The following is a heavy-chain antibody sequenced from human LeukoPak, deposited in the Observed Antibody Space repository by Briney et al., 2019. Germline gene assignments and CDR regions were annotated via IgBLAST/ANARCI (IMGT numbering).Heavy chain of an antibody. Sequence: GGSLRLSCAASGFTFSSYAMHWVRQAPGKGLEWVAVISYDGSNKYYADSVKGRFTISRDNSKSTLYLQMNSLRAEDTAVYYCARENYSSGWYQSGIFDYWGQGTLVTVSS. CDR3: ARENYSSGWYQSGIFDY. D-gene: IGHD6-19*01. CDR1: GFTFSSYA. CDR2: ISYDGSNK. J-gene: IGHJ4*02. V-gene: IGHV3-30-3*01.